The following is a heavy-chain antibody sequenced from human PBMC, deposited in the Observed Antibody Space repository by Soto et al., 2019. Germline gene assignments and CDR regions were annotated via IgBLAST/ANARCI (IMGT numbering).Heavy chain of an antibody. Sequence: DVQLLESGGDLVQSGGSLRLSCAASGFSFSSYAMSWVRQAPGKGLEWVSSISASGGATYHADSVEGRFTISRDNSNSTLYLQMSSLRAEDMALYYCAKEDYSGSLYYFHHWGQGTVVTVSS. V-gene: IGHV3-23*01. D-gene: IGHD6-13*01. CDR2: ISASGGAT. CDR1: GFSFSSYA. J-gene: IGHJ4*02. CDR3: AKEDYSGSLYYFHH.